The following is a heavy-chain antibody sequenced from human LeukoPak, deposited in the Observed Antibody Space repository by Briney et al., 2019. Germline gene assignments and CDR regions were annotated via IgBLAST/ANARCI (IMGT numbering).Heavy chain of an antibody. D-gene: IGHD6-19*01. CDR2: IIPIFGTA. Sequence: SVKVSXKASGGTFSSYAISWVRQAPGQGLEWMGGIIPIFGTANYAQKFQGRVTITTDESTSTAYMELSSLRSEDTAVYYCARDTFTVGIAVADLFDYWGQGTLVTVSS. V-gene: IGHV1-69*05. J-gene: IGHJ4*02. CDR1: GGTFSSYA. CDR3: ARDTFTVGIAVADLFDY.